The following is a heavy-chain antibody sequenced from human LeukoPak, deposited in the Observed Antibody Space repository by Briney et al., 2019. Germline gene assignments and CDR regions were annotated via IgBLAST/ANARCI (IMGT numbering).Heavy chain of an antibody. CDR1: GYTFTGYY. V-gene: IGHV1-2*02. Sequence: GASVKVSCKASGYTFTGYYMHWVRQAPGQGLEWMGWINPNSGDTNYAQKFQGRVTMTRDTSISTAYVELSNLRSDDAAVYYCARVGHYYDSCGYYTFDYWGQGTLVTVSS. D-gene: IGHD3-22*01. CDR3: ARVGHYYDSCGYYTFDY. J-gene: IGHJ4*02. CDR2: INPNSGDT.